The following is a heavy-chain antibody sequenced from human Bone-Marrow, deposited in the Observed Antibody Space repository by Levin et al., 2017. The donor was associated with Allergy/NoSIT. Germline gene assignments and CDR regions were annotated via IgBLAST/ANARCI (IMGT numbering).Heavy chain of an antibody. D-gene: IGHD3-22*01. CDR2: ISSSSSTI. CDR1: GFTFSSYS. J-gene: IGHJ4*02. V-gene: IGHV3-48*01. CDR3: AREPSGYYYDSSGYTDY. Sequence: LSLTCAASGFTFSSYSMNWVRQAPGKGLEWVSYISSSSSTIYYADSVKGRFTISRDNAKNSLYLQMNSLRAEDTAVYYCAREPSGYYYDSSGYTDYWGQGTLVTVSS.